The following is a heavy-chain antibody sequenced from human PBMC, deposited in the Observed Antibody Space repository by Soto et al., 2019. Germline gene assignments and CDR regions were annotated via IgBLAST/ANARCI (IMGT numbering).Heavy chain of an antibody. J-gene: IGHJ4*02. CDR2: IYYSGST. Sequence: SETLSLTCTVSGGSISSSSYYWGWIRQPPGKGLEWIGSIYYSGSTYYNPSLKSRVTISVDTSKNQFSLKLSSVTAADTAVYYCARQSSYGYNRPTSFDDWGQGTLVTVSS. CDR3: ARQSSYGYNRPTSFDD. D-gene: IGHD5-18*01. CDR1: GGSISSSSYY. V-gene: IGHV4-39*01.